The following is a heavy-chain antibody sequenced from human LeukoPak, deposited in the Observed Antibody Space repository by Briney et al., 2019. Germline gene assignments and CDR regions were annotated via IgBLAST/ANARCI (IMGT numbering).Heavy chain of an antibody. CDR1: GFTFGTYW. CDR2: IKQDGSEK. V-gene: IGHV3-7*01. CDR3: ARASAVAGTRDY. Sequence: GGSLRLSCAASGFTFGTYWMSWVRQAPGKGLEWVVNIKQDGSEKYYVDSVKGRFTISRDNAKNSLYLQMNSLRVEDTAVYYCARASAVAGTRDYWGQGTLVTVSS. J-gene: IGHJ4*02. D-gene: IGHD6-19*01.